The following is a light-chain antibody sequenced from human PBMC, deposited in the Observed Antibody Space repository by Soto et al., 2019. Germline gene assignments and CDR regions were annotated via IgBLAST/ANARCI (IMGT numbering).Light chain of an antibody. CDR3: QHYDTYSP. J-gene: IGKJ4*02. CDR1: QIISNR. V-gene: IGKV1-5*03. CDR2: KTS. Sequence: DTQMTHSPSTLSASVGDRVTITCRASQIISNRLAWYQQKPGKAPKLLIYKTSRLESGIPARFSGSGSGTEFTLTISSLQSDDFATYFCQHYDTYSPFGGGTKVEIK.